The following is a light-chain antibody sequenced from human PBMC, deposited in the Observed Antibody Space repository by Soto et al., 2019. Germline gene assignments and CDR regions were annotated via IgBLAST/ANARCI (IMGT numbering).Light chain of an antibody. CDR3: CSYAGSSTYV. CDR1: SSDVGSYNL. CDR2: EGN. V-gene: IGLV2-23*01. Sequence: QSVVTQPASVSGSPGQSITISCTGTSSDVGSYNLVSWFQQHPGKAPKLMIYEGNKRPSGVSTRFSGSKSGNTASLTISGLQAEDEADYYCCSYAGSSTYVFGTGTKVTVL. J-gene: IGLJ1*01.